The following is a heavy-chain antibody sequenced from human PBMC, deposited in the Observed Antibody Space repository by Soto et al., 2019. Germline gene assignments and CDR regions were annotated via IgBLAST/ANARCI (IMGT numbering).Heavy chain of an antibody. Sequence: SVKVSCKASGGTFSSYAISWVRQAPGQGLEWMGGIIPIFGTANYAQKFQGRVTITADESTSTAYMELSSLRSEDTAVYYCARVRRGSSSPFTFDYWGQGTLVTVSS. D-gene: IGHD6-6*01. V-gene: IGHV1-69*13. J-gene: IGHJ4*02. CDR1: GGTFSSYA. CDR3: ARVRRGSSSPFTFDY. CDR2: IIPIFGTA.